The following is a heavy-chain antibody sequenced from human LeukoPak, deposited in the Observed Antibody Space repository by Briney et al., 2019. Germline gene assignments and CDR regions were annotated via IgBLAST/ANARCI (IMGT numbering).Heavy chain of an antibody. CDR1: GFTFSSSA. CDR2: FSGSGGNT. D-gene: IGHD3-22*01. Sequence: GGSLRLSCAASGFTFSSSAMSWVRQAPGKGLEWVSAFSGSGGNTCYAESVKGRFTISRDNSKNTLYLQMNSLRAEDTAVYYCAKAAYYYDREYFQHWGQGTLVTVSS. J-gene: IGHJ1*01. V-gene: IGHV3-23*01. CDR3: AKAAYYYDREYFQH.